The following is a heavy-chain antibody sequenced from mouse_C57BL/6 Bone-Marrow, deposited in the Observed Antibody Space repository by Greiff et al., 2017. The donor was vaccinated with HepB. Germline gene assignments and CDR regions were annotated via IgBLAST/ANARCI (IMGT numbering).Heavy chain of an antibody. Sequence: QVQLKQSGSELRSPGSSVKLSCKDFDSEVFPIAYMSWVRQKPGHGFEWIGGILPSIGRTIYGEKFEDKATLDADTLSNTAYLELNSLTSEDSAIYYCARGTTVVATRYYAMDYWGQGTSVTVSS. CDR1: DSEVFPIAY. CDR3: ARGTTVVATRYYAMDY. V-gene: IGHV15-2*01. J-gene: IGHJ4*01. D-gene: IGHD1-1*01. CDR2: ILPSIGRT.